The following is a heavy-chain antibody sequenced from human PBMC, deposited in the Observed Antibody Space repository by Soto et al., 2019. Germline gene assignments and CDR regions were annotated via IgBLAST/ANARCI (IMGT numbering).Heavy chain of an antibody. J-gene: IGHJ6*02. CDR2: ISGSGGST. Sequence: EVQLLESGGGWVQPGGSLRLSCAASGFTFSSYAMSWVRQAPGKGLEWVSAISGSGGSTYYADSVKGRFTISRDNSNNTLSLQMNSLRAEDTAVYYCAKRDVNYDGYYYGMDVWGQGTTVTVSS. CDR1: GFTFSSYA. D-gene: IGHD5-12*01. CDR3: AKRDVNYDGYYYGMDV. V-gene: IGHV3-23*01.